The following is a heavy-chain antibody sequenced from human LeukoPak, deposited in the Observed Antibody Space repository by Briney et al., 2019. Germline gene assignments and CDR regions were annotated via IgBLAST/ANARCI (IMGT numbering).Heavy chain of an antibody. D-gene: IGHD5-12*01. J-gene: IGHJ4*02. V-gene: IGHV1-2*02. CDR2: INPQSGGT. CDR3: ASVTLSAYDGDY. CDR1: GQTSTAYY. Sequence: GASVKVSCKASGQTSTAYYMHWVPQAPGQGLEWMGWINPQSGGTNYAQKFQGRVTMTRHTSISTAYMELSRPRSHVTAVYYCASVTLSAYDGDYRGQGTLVTVSS.